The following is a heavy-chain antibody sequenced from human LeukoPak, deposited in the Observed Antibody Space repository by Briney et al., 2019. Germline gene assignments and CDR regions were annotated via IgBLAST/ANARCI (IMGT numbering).Heavy chain of an antibody. CDR1: GYSFSNYW. V-gene: IGHV5-51*01. J-gene: IGHJ6*02. CDR3: ARQDYSYYVMDV. CDR2: ISPTDSDT. Sequence: GESLKISCKGSGYSFSNYWIAWVRQMPGKGLEWMGIISPTDSDTRYSPSFQGQVTISADTPFSTAYLQWSSLQASDTAIYYCARQDYSYYVMDVWGQGPTVTVSS.